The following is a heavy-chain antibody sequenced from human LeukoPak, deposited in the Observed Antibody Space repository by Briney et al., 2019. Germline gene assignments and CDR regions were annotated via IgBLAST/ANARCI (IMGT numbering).Heavy chain of an antibody. J-gene: IGHJ4*02. D-gene: IGHD3-22*01. Sequence: GGSLRLSCAASGFTFSSYSMNWVRQAPGKGLEWVSSISSSSSYIYYADSVKGRFTISRDNAKNSLYLQMSSLRAEDTAVYYCARVLDYYDSSFLYWGQGTLVTVSS. CDR2: ISSSSSYI. CDR1: GFTFSSYS. V-gene: IGHV3-21*01. CDR3: ARVLDYYDSSFLY.